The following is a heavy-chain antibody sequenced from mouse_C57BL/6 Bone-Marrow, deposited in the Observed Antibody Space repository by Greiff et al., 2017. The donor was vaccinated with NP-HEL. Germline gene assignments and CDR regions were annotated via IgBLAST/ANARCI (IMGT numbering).Heavy chain of an antibody. CDR3: ARSPNWDEDYFDY. D-gene: IGHD4-1*01. CDR1: GYTFTSYW. Sequence: QVHVKQPGAELVKPGASVKMSCKASGYTFTSYWITWVKQRPGQGLEWIGDIYPGSGSTNYNEKFKSKATLTVDTSSSTAYMQLSSLTSEDSAVYYCARSPNWDEDYFDYWGQGTTLTVSS. V-gene: IGHV1-55*01. J-gene: IGHJ2*01. CDR2: IYPGSGST.